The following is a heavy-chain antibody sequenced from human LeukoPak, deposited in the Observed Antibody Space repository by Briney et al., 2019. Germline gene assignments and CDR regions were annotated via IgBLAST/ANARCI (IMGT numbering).Heavy chain of an antibody. CDR3: AREGVRDGYNFGFDY. CDR2: ISSSGSTI. D-gene: IGHD5-24*01. V-gene: IGHV3-11*01. J-gene: IGHJ4*02. Sequence: GGSLRLSCAASGFTFSDYYMSWIRQAPGKGLEWVSYISSSGSTIYYADSVKGRFTISRDNSKNTLYLQMNSLRAEDTAVYYCAREGVRDGYNFGFDYWGQGTLVTVSS. CDR1: GFTFSDYY.